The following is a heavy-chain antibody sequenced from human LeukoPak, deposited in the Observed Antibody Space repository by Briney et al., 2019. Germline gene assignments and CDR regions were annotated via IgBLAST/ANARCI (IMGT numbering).Heavy chain of an antibody. D-gene: IGHD4-17*01. CDR3: ARDAPYGDFWFDP. V-gene: IGHV4-4*07. Sequence: GSLRLSCAASGFTFSTYAMSWIRQPAGKGLEWIGRIFSSGITKYNPSLKSRVTMSVDTSKNQFSLRLSSVTAADTAVYYCARDAPYGDFWFDPWGQGTLVTVSS. J-gene: IGHJ5*02. CDR2: IFSSGIT. CDR1: GFTFSTYA.